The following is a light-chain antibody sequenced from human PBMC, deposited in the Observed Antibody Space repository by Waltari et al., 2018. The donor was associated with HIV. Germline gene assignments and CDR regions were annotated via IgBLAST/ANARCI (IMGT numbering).Light chain of an antibody. V-gene: IGKV3-20*01. J-gene: IGKJ4*01. CDR2: GAS. CDR3: QQYVSAPELT. Sequence: EIVFTQFPGTLSLSTGERDTLSCTASLDITGGSLAWYQQKPGQPPRLLIYGASSRATGIPDRFSGSGSGTDFTLTISRLDPEDFAVYYCQQYVSAPELTFGEGTKVEI. CDR1: LDITGGS.